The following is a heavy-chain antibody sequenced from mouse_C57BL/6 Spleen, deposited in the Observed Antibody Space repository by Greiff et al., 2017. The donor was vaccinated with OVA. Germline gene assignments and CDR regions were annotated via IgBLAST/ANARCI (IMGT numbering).Heavy chain of an antibody. CDR2: INPNNGGT. D-gene: IGHD1-1*01. Sequence: VQLQQSGPELVKPGASVKISCKASGYTFTDYYMNWVKQSHGKSLEWIGDINPNNGGTSYNQKFKGKATLTVDKSSSTAYMELRSLTSEDSAVYYCARPYGSSYAFDYWGQGTTLTVSS. J-gene: IGHJ2*01. V-gene: IGHV1-26*01. CDR1: GYTFTDYY. CDR3: ARPYGSSYAFDY.